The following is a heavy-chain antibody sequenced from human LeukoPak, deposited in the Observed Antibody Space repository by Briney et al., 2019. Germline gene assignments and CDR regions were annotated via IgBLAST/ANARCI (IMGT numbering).Heavy chain of an antibody. V-gene: IGHV3-23*01. CDR3: AKVNWCSASCADA. J-gene: IGHJ4*02. D-gene: IGHD2-2*01. CDR1: GFTFSSDD. Sequence: GSLRLSCAASGFTFSSDDMNWVRQAPGKGLEWVSGISGNGYSTYYADSVKGRFTISRDNSKNTLSLQMNSLRAEDTAVYYCAKVNWCSASCADAWGQGTLVTVSS. CDR2: ISGNGYST.